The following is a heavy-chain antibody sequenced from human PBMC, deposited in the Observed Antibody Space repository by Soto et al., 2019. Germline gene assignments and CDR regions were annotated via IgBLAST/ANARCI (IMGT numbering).Heavy chain of an antibody. J-gene: IGHJ4*02. Sequence: QVQLMQSGAEVKKPGASVRVSCKASGYTFNNYYVHWVRQAPGQGLEWMGFINPNGGSTTYAQKFHGRFTVTTDTSTRTVYMQLSSLRSENTSVFYCARSAPYDCWGQGTLVTVSS. CDR3: ARSAPYDC. CDR2: INPNGGST. CDR1: GYTFNNYY. V-gene: IGHV1-46*02.